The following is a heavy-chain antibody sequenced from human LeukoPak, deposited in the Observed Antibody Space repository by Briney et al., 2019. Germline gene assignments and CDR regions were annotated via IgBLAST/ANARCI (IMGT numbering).Heavy chain of an antibody. J-gene: IGHJ4*02. CDR2: IKQDESEK. D-gene: IGHD1-26*01. Sequence: GGSLRLSCTASGFSFSNYWMSWVRQAPGKGLEWVASIKQDESEKYYVDSVKGRFTTSRDNAKSSLYLQMNALRGEDTAVYYCARLVGDVTTWDCWGQGTLVTVSS. CDR1: GFSFSNYW. V-gene: IGHV3-7*03. CDR3: ARLVGDVTTWDC.